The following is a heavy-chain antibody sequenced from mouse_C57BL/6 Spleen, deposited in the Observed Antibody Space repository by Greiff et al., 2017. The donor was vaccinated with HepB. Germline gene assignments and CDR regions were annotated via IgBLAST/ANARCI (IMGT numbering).Heavy chain of an antibody. J-gene: IGHJ3*01. CDR3: ARQGIAY. CDR2: ISSGSSTI. CDR1: GFTFSDYG. V-gene: IGHV5-17*01. Sequence: EVHLVESGGGLVKPGGSLKLSCAASGFTFSDYGMHWVRQAPEKGLEWVAYISSGSSTIYYADTVKGRFTISRDNAKNTLFLQMTSLRSEDTAMYYCARQGIAYWGQGTLVTVSA.